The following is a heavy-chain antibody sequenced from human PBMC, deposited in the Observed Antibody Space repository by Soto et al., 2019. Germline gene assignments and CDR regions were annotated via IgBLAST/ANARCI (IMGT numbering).Heavy chain of an antibody. CDR1: GFSLTTTRMG. Sequence: SGLYAGEPAQTLTLTCAFSGFSLTTTRMGVAWIRQPPGKALEWLALIYWDDDKRYSPSLKNRLTVSKDTSTNRVVLTITNISPDDTGTYFCAHAGDFDLLSFDRWGPGTLVTVSS. V-gene: IGHV2-5*02. CDR2: IYWDDDK. D-gene: IGHD2-15*01. J-gene: IGHJ4*02. CDR3: AHAGDFDLLSFDR.